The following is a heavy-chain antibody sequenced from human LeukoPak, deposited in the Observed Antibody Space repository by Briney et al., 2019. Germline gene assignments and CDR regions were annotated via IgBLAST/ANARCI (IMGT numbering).Heavy chain of an antibody. J-gene: IGHJ6*03. D-gene: IGHD3-10*01. CDR3: ARARRVRAGKNYYYYMDV. CDR2: INHSGST. V-gene: IGHV4-34*01. CDR1: GGSFSGYY. Sequence: SETLSLTCAVYGGSFSGYYWSWIRQPPGKGLEWIGEINHSGSTNYNPSLKSRVTISVDTSKNQFSLKLSPVTAADTAVYYCARARRVRAGKNYYYYMDVWGKGTTVTISS.